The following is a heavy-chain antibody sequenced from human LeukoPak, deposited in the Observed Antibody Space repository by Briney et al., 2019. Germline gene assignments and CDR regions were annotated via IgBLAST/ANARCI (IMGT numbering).Heavy chain of an antibody. Sequence: ASVKVSCKASGGTFSSYAISWVRQAPGQGLEWMGGIIPIFGTANYAQKFQGRVTITADESTSTAYMELSSLGPEDTAVYYCARDAGHGAVAGTDSFDYWGQGTLVTVSS. J-gene: IGHJ4*02. CDR3: ARDAGHGAVAGTDSFDY. V-gene: IGHV1-69*13. D-gene: IGHD6-19*01. CDR1: GGTFSSYA. CDR2: IIPIFGTA.